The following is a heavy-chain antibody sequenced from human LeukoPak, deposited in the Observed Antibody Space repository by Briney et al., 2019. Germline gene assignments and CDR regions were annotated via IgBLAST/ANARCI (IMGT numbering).Heavy chain of an antibody. CDR2: IYYSGST. V-gene: IGHV4-59*01. J-gene: IGHJ4*02. D-gene: IGHD3-22*01. Sequence: YWSWIRXPPGKGLEWIGYIYYSGSTNYNPSPKSRVTISVDTSKNQFSLKLSSVTAADTAVYYCAREDSSGYSGYWGQGTLVTVSS. CDR3: AREDSSGYSGY. CDR1: Y.